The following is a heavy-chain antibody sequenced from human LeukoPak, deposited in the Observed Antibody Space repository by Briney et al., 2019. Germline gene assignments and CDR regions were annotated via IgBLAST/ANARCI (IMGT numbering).Heavy chain of an antibody. Sequence: SVKVSCKASGGTFSSYAISWVRQAPGQGLEWMGGIIPIFGTANYAQKFQGRVTFTTDESTSTAYMELSSLRSEDTAVYYCARGDIVVVPAAQYYYYYYMDVWGKGTTVTVSS. V-gene: IGHV1-69*05. CDR1: GGTFSSYA. J-gene: IGHJ6*03. CDR2: IIPIFGTA. D-gene: IGHD2-2*01. CDR3: ARGDIVVVPAAQYYYYYYMDV.